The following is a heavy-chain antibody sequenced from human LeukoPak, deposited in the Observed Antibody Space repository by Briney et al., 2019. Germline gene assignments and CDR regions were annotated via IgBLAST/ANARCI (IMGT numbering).Heavy chain of an antibody. V-gene: IGHV3-23*01. CDR3: AKDIRYYHGSG. D-gene: IGHD3-10*01. J-gene: IGHJ4*02. CDR2: ITGPGGST. Sequence: GGSLRLSCAASGFSFTRYWMTWLRQAPGKGLEWVSAITGPGGSTYYADSVKGRFTISRDNSNNTLFLQMNSLRAEDTAVYYCAKDIRYYHGSGWGQGTLVTVSS. CDR1: GFSFTRYW.